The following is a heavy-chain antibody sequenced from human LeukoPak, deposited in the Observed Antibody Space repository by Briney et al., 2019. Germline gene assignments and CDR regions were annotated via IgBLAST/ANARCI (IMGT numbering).Heavy chain of an antibody. CDR1: GGSISGYY. V-gene: IGHV4-4*07. Sequence: SETLSLTCTASGGSISGYYWSWIRQPAGKGLEWIGRIYTSGSTNYNPSLKSRVTMSVDTSKNQFSLKLSSVTAADTAVYYCARRRIVATIDYWGQGTLVTVSS. CDR2: IYTSGST. CDR3: ARRRIVATIDY. D-gene: IGHD5-12*01. J-gene: IGHJ4*02.